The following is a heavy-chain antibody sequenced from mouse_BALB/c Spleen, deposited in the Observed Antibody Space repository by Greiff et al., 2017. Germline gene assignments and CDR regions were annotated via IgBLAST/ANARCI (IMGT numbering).Heavy chain of an antibody. CDR1: GFSLTGYG. D-gene: IGHD3-1*01. J-gene: IGHJ2*01. CDR2: IWGDGST. V-gene: IGHV2-6-7*01. Sequence: VQLVESGPGLVAPSQSLSITCTVSGFSLTGYGVTWVRQPPGKGLEWLGMIWGDGSTDYNSAPKSRLSISKDNSKSQVFLKMNRLQTDDTARDYCARDRASSGYGYFDDWGEGTTLTVSS. CDR3: ARDRASSGYGYFDD.